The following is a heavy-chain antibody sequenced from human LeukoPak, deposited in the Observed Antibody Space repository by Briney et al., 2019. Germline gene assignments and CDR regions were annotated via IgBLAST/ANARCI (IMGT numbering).Heavy chain of an antibody. D-gene: IGHD1-1*01. CDR2: VSDDGSTT. J-gene: IGHJ3*02. CDR3: VRHNAARAFDI. Sequence: GGSLRLSCAASGFTFSSFWMHWVRQAPGKGLVWVSRVSDDGSTTTYADSVKGRFTIPRDNAKNTLYLQLNSLRPDDTAVYYCVRHNAARAFDIWGQGTMVIVSS. CDR1: GFTFSSFW. V-gene: IGHV3-74*03.